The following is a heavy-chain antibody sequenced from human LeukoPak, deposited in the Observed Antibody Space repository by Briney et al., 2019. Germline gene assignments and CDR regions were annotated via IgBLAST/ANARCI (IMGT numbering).Heavy chain of an antibody. Sequence: AGGSLRLSCAASGFTFSSYEMNWVRQAPGKGLEWVSYISSIGSTIYYADSVKGRFTISRDNAKNSLYLQMNSLRAEDTAVYYCAREFRGPSSGWHRGYWYFDLWGRGTRVTVSS. J-gene: IGHJ2*01. CDR3: AREFRGPSSGWHRGYWYFDL. D-gene: IGHD6-19*01. V-gene: IGHV3-48*03. CDR2: ISSIGSTI. CDR1: GFTFSSYE.